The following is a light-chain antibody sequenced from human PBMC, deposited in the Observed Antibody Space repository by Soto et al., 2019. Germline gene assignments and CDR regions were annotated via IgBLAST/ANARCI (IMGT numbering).Light chain of an antibody. V-gene: IGLV2-8*01. J-gene: IGLJ1*01. Sequence: QSALTQPPSACGSPGQSFTISCTGTSNDVGGHDFVAWRQQHPGKGPRLMIYDVSKRPSGIPDRFSGSKSGYTAFLTVSGLQAEDEADYYCSSFVGANTYVFGTGTKVTV. CDR1: SNDVGGHDF. CDR2: DVS. CDR3: SSFVGANTYV.